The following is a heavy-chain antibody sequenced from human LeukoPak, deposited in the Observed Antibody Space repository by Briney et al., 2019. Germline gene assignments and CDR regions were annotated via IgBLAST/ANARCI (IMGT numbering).Heavy chain of an antibody. Sequence: ETLSLTCAVYGGSFSGYYWSWIRQPPGKGLEWIGEINHSGSTNYNPSLKSRVTISIHTSKTQFSLKLSSVTAADTALYYCARGPGTWYYYWGQGTLVTVSS. CDR1: GGSFSGYY. CDR3: ARGPGTWYYY. V-gene: IGHV4-34*01. J-gene: IGHJ4*02. CDR2: INHSGST. D-gene: IGHD6-13*01.